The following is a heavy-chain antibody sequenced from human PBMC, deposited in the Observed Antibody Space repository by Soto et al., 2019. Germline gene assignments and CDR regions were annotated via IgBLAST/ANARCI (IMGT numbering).Heavy chain of an antibody. V-gene: IGHV3-23*01. J-gene: IGHJ2*01. CDR1: GFTFSSHA. CDR2: ISGSGGST. CDR3: AKDLCPDIVVVEGATPDWYFDL. Sequence: EVQLLESGGGLVEPGGSLRLSCAASGFTFSSHAMSWVRQAPGKGLEWVSGISGSGGSTYNADSVKGRFTISRDNSKNTLYLEMNSLRAEDTAVYHCAKDLCPDIVVVEGATPDWYFDLWGRGTLVTVSS. D-gene: IGHD2-15*01.